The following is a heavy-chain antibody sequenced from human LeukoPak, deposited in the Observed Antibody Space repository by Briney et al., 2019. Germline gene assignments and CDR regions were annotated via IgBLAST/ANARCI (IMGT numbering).Heavy chain of an antibody. V-gene: IGHV4-59*01. CDR3: ARGNVYYDFWSGYPDDAFDI. CDR1: GGSISSYY. D-gene: IGHD3-3*01. CDR2: IYYSGST. Sequence: SETLSLTCTVSGGSISSYYWSWIRQPPGKGLEWIGYIYYSGSTNYNPSLKSRVTISVDTSKNQFSLKLSSVTAADTAVYYCARGNVYYDFWSGYPDDAFDIWGQGTMVTVSS. J-gene: IGHJ3*02.